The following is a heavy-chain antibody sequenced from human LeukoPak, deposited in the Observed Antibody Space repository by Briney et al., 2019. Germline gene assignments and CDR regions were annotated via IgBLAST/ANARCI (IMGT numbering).Heavy chain of an antibody. J-gene: IGHJ6*02. CDR1: GGSISSYY. CDR3: ARGRPPATYGSGSYPSYYYGMDV. CDR2: IYYSGST. Sequence: SETLSLTCTVSGGSISSYYWSWIRQPPGKGLEWIGDIYYSGSTNYNPSLKSRVTISVDTSKNQFSLKLSSVTAADTAVYYCARGRPPATYGSGSYPSYYYGMDVWGQGTTVTASS. D-gene: IGHD3-10*01. V-gene: IGHV4-59*08.